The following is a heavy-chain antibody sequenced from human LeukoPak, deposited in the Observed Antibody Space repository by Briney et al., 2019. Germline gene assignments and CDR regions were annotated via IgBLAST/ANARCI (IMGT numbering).Heavy chain of an antibody. CDR3: ARRHSSGWFYY. CDR1: GYSISNGYY. D-gene: IGHD6-19*01. CDR2: IYRSEST. J-gene: IGHJ4*02. Sequence: SETLSLTCTVSGYSISNGYYWDWIRQPPGRGLEWIGYIYRSESTSYNPSLKSRVTISVDTSKNQFSLKVNSVTAADTAVYYCARRHSSGWFYYWGQGTLVTVSS. V-gene: IGHV4-38-2*02.